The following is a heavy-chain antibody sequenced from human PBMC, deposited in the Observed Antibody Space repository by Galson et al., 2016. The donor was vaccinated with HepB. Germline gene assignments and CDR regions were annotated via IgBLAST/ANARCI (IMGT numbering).Heavy chain of an antibody. J-gene: IGHJ4*02. CDR2: MNPKSGNT. V-gene: IGHV1-8*02. Sequence: SVKVSCKASGYTFTNFHINWIRQGPGQGLEWMGWMNPKSGNTAFAQRFQGRLTMTTDTPTSTAYMGLSGLTSDDTAIYYCARGLRQWLAQLDYWGQGSLVTVSS. D-gene: IGHD6-19*01. CDR1: GYTFTNFH. CDR3: ARGLRQWLAQLDY.